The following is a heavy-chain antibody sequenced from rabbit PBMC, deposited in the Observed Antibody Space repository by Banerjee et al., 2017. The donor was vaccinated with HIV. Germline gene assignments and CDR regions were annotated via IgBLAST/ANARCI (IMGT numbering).Heavy chain of an antibody. V-gene: IGHV1S45*01. J-gene: IGHJ4*01. CDR3: ARDPSYDEYGDSLYYFDL. CDR2: IYTGDGNT. D-gene: IGHD2-1*01. Sequence: QEQLEESGGDLVQPEGSLTLTCTASGFSFSGSYWICWVRQAPGKGLEWIGCIYTGDGNTYYASWAKGRFTISLDNAQNTLYLQLNSLTAADTATYFCARDPSYDEYGDSLYYFDLWGPGTLVTDS. CDR1: GFSFSGSYW.